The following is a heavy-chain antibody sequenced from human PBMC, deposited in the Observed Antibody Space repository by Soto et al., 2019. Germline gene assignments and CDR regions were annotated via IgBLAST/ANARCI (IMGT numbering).Heavy chain of an antibody. D-gene: IGHD1-1*01. CDR2: MNPNTGNS. J-gene: IGHJ4*02. CDR3: ARRAETNGWNGFGADKYYFDF. CDR1: GYTFTSYD. V-gene: IGHV1-8*01. Sequence: QVQLVQSGAEVRKPGASVKVSCEASGYTFTSYDIYWVRQATGQGLEWMGWMNPNTGNSGYAQKFQGRVTMTSDTSISTAHMELSSLRSDDTAVYYCARRAETNGWNGFGADKYYFDFWGQGTLVTVPS.